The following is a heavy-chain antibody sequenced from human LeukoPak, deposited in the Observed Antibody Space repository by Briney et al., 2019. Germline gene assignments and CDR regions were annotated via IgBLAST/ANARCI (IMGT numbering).Heavy chain of an antibody. J-gene: IGHJ6*03. D-gene: IGHD3-10*01. V-gene: IGHV3-23*01. CDR2: ISGSGART. Sequence: GGSLRLSCAASGFTFSSYAMSWVRQAPGKGLEWVSAISGSGARTYYADSVKGRFTISRDNSKNTLYLQMNSLRAEDTAVYYCASATRSLWFGELSSFFTGAPGYYYYMDVWGKGTTVTISS. CDR1: GFTFSSYA. CDR3: ASATRSLWFGELSSFFTGAPGYYYYMDV.